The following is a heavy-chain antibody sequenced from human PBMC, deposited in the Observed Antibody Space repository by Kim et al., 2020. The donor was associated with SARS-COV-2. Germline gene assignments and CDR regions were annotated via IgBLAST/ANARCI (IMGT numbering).Heavy chain of an antibody. Sequence: YYADSVKGRFTISRDNSKNTLYLQMNSLRAEDTAVYYCAREGYGDSSIDYWGQGTLVTVSS. D-gene: IGHD4-17*01. CDR3: AREGYGDSSIDY. V-gene: IGHV3-33*01. J-gene: IGHJ4*02.